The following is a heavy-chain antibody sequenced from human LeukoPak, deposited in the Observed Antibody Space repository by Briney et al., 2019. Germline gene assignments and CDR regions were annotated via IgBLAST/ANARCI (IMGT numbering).Heavy chain of an antibody. J-gene: IGHJ4*02. CDR3: ARSGRGTYYYFDL. D-gene: IGHD1-26*01. CDR1: NYMFTRYG. Sequence: ASVTVSCRASNYMFTRYGMSWVRQAPGQGPGWVGWISGSTGNTNYAQKFQGRVTMSIDTSTSTTYMELRSLRFDDTAVYYCARSGRGTYYYFDLWGQGTLVSVSS. V-gene: IGHV1-18*01. CDR2: ISGSTGNT.